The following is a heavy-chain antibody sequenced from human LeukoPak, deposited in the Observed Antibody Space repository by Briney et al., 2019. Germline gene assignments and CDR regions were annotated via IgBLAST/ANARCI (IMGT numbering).Heavy chain of an antibody. J-gene: IGHJ6*03. CDR1: GGSISSYY. D-gene: IGHD6-6*01. Sequence: PSATLSLTCTVSGGSISSYYWSWIRQPAGKGLEWIGRIYTSGSTNYNPSLKSRVTMSVDTSKNQFSLKLSSVTAADTAVYYCARDFVSSSCIGHYYYYYMDVWSKGTTVTVSS. CDR3: ARDFVSSSCIGHYYYYYMDV. CDR2: IYTSGST. V-gene: IGHV4-4*07.